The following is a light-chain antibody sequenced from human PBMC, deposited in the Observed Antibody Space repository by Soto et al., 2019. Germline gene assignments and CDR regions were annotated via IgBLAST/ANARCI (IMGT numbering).Light chain of an antibody. CDR3: SSYTTSSTAYV. V-gene: IGLV2-14*01. CDR1: SSDVGGYKY. CDR2: EVS. Sequence: QSALTQPASVSGSPGQSITISCTGTSSDVGGYKYVSWYQHYPGKAPKLMIYEVSNRPSGVSNRFSGSKSGNTASLTISGLQAEDEADYYCSSYTTSSTAYVFGIGTKVTVL. J-gene: IGLJ1*01.